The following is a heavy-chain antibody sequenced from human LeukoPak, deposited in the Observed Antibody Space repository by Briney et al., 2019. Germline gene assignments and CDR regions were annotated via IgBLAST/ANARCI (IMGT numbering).Heavy chain of an antibody. CDR3: ARDPYDYGDSYYDY. D-gene: IGHD4-17*01. J-gene: IGHJ4*02. CDR2: ISSSSSYI. CDR1: GFTFSGYS. Sequence: PGGSLRLSCAASGFTFSGYSMTWVLQAPGKGLEWVSSISSSSSYIYYADSVKGRFTISRDNAKNSLYLQMNSLRVEDTAVYYCARDPYDYGDSYYDYWGQGTLVTVSS. V-gene: IGHV3-21*01.